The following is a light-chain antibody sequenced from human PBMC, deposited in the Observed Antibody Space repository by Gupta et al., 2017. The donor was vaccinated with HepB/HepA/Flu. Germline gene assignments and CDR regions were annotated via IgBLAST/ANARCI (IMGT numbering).Light chain of an antibody. V-gene: IGKV3-20*01. CDR3: QQYSTSPYT. J-gene: IGKJ3*01. CDR1: QSVASRY. CDR2: GAS. Sequence: NVLTQSPGTLSLSPGETATLSCRASQSVASRYLAWYQQKLGQTPRLLIYGASSRAPGIPDRFSGSGSETEFTLTINRLEPEDFAVYYCQQYSTSPYTFGPGTKVDI.